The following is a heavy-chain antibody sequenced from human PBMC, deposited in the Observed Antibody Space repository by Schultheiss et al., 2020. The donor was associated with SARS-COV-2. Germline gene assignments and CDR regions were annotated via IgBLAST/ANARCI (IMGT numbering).Heavy chain of an antibody. Sequence: SETLSLTCTVSGYSISSGYYWSWIRQPPGKGLEWIGYIYYSGSTNYNPSLKSRVTISVDTSKNQFSLKLNSVSAADTAVYYCARVVGGPTFEAFFGMDVWGQGTTVTVSS. CDR1: GYSISSGYY. D-gene: IGHD1-26*01. CDR2: IYYSGST. J-gene: IGHJ6*02. V-gene: IGHV4-61*01. CDR3: ARVVGGPTFEAFFGMDV.